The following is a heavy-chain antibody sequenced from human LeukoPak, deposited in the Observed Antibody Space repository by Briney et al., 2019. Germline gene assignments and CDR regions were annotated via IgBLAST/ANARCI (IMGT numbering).Heavy chain of an antibody. Sequence: GGSLRLSCTASGFTFSSHWMHWVRQAPGKGLVWVSRINSDGSTTSYADSVKGRLTISRDNAKNTLYLQMNSLRAEDTAVYYCARDPSGRVCDYWGQGTLVTVSS. CDR3: ARDPSGRVCDY. V-gene: IGHV3-74*01. CDR1: GFTFSSHW. J-gene: IGHJ4*02. D-gene: IGHD3-10*01. CDR2: INSDGSTT.